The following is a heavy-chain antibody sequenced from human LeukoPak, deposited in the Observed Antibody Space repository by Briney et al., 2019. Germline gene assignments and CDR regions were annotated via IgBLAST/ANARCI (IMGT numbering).Heavy chain of an antibody. CDR3: ARGGGDYVAFDI. Sequence: GGSLRLSCAASGFTFSSYAMHWVRQAPGKGLEYFSAISSNGGSTYYANSVKGRFTISRDNSKNTLYLQMGSLRAEDMAVYYCARGGGDYVAFDIWGQGTMVTVSS. CDR1: GFTFSSYA. V-gene: IGHV3-64*01. CDR2: ISSNGGST. D-gene: IGHD4-17*01. J-gene: IGHJ3*02.